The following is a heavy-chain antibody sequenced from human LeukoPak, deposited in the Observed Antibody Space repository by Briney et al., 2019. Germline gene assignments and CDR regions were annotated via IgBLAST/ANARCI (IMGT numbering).Heavy chain of an antibody. D-gene: IGHD5-12*01. V-gene: IGHV1-2*02. CDR2: INPNSGGT. J-gene: IGHJ4*02. Sequence: ASVKVSCKASGYAFTDFYIHWVRQAPGQGLEWMGWINPNSGGTTYAQKFQGRVTMTTDTSISTAYLELNGLRSDDTAVYYCARVGYSGYDFDYWGQGTLVTVSS. CDR3: ARVGYSGYDFDY. CDR1: GYAFTDFY.